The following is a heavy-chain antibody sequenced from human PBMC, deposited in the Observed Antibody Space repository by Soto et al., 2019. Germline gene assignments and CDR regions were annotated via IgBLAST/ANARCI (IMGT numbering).Heavy chain of an antibody. V-gene: IGHV3-49*03. Sequence: PGGSLRLSCTASGFTFGDYAMSWFRQAPGKGLEWVGFIRSKAYGGTTEYAASVKGRFTISRDDSKSIAYLQMNSLKTEDTAVYYCTRVKAAGSSWSHYYGMDAWGQGTTVTVSS. CDR3: TRVKAAGSSWSHYYGMDA. D-gene: IGHD6-13*01. CDR2: IRSKAYGGTT. J-gene: IGHJ6*02. CDR1: GFTFGDYA.